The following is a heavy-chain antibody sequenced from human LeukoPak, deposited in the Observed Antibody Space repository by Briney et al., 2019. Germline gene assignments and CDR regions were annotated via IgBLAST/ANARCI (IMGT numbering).Heavy chain of an antibody. J-gene: IGHJ6*02. CDR3: ARDPGYSSSWYYYYDMDV. CDR2: ISAYNGNT. V-gene: IGHV1-18*01. CDR1: GYTFTSYG. D-gene: IGHD6-13*01. Sequence: ASVKVSCKASGYTFTSYGISWVRQAPGQGLEWMGWISAYNGNTNYAQKLQGRVTMTTDTSTSTAYMELRSLRSDDTAVYYCARDPGYSSSWYYYYDMDVWGQGTTVTVSS.